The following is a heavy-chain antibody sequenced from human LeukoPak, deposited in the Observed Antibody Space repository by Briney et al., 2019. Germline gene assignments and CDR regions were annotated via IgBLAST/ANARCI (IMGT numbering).Heavy chain of an antibody. CDR2: INPNSGGT. J-gene: IGHJ4*02. CDR3: ARDWEVDTAYTTFDY. Sequence: ASVKVSCKASGYTFTGYYMHWVRQAPGQGLEWMGWINPNSGGTNYAQKFQGRVTMTRDTSISTAYMELSRLRSDDTAVYYCARDWEVDTAYTTFDYWGQGTLVTVSS. D-gene: IGHD5-18*01. CDR1: GYTFTGYY. V-gene: IGHV1-2*02.